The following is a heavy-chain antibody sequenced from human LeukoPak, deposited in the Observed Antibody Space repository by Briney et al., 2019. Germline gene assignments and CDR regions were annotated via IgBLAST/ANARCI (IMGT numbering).Heavy chain of an antibody. CDR3: AKGYYGDYYYFDY. CDR2: ISGSGGST. D-gene: IGHD4-17*01. V-gene: IGHV3-23*01. J-gene: IGHJ4*02. CDR1: GFTFSSYG. Sequence: GGSLRLSCAASGFTFSSYGMSWVRQAPGKGLEWVSAISGSGGSTYYADSVKGRFTISRDNSKNTLYLQMNSLRAEDTAVYYCAKGYYGDYYYFDYWGQGTLVTVSS.